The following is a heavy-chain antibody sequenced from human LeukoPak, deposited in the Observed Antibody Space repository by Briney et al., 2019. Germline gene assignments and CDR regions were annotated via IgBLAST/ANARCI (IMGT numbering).Heavy chain of an antibody. Sequence: SETLSLTCTVSGGSISSSSYYWGWIRQPPGKGLEWIGSIYFRGSTYYKPSLKSRVTISVDTSKNQFYLNLTSVTAADTAVYYCARAVLRQDFWSGLFWRDYMDVWGKGTTVTVSS. V-gene: IGHV4-39*07. CDR1: GGSISSSSYY. D-gene: IGHD3-3*01. CDR3: ARAVLRQDFWSGLFWRDYMDV. CDR2: IYFRGST. J-gene: IGHJ6*03.